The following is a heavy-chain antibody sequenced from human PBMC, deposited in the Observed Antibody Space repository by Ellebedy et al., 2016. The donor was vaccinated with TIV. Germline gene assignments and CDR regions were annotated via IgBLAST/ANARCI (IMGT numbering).Heavy chain of an antibody. V-gene: IGHV4-30-4*01. J-gene: IGHJ4*02. Sequence: SETLSLXXTVSGGSISSGDYYWSWIRQPPGKGLEWIGYIYYSGSTYYNPSLKSRVTISVDTSKNQFSLKLSSVTAADTAVYYCARDHYGDYRDWGQGTLVTVSS. D-gene: IGHD4-17*01. CDR3: ARDHYGDYRD. CDR1: GGSISSGDYY. CDR2: IYYSGST.